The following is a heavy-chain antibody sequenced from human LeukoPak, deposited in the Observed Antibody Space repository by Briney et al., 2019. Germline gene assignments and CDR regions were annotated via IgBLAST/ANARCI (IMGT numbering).Heavy chain of an antibody. CDR2: IYYSGTT. D-gene: IGHD6-19*01. Sequence: SSETLSLTCSVSGGSISSYYWSWIRQPPGKGLEWIGYIYYSGTTNYNTSLKSRVSISVDTSKNQFSLKLNSVTAEDTAVYYCARDGGYSSGWYKAFDVWGQGTTVTVSS. CDR3: ARDGGYSSGWYKAFDV. J-gene: IGHJ3*01. CDR1: GGSISSYY. V-gene: IGHV4-59*01.